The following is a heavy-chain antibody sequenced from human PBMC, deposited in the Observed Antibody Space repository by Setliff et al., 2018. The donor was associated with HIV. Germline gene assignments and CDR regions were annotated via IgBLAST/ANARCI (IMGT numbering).Heavy chain of an antibody. D-gene: IGHD1-26*01. CDR1: GGSISSYY. V-gene: IGHV4-4*07. J-gene: IGHJ5*02. CDR2: IYSSGNT. CDR3: ARGRKAVGDWFDP. Sequence: SETLSLTCLVSGGSISSYYWSWIRQSAGKGLEWIGRIYSSGNTNFNPSLKSRINMSVDMSKNQVSMKLTSVTAADTALYYCARGRKAVGDWFDPWGQGIQVTVSS.